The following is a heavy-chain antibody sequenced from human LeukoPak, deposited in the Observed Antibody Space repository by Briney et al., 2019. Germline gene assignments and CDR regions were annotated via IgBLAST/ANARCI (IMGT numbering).Heavy chain of an antibody. Sequence: PSETLSLTCTVSGGSISNDYWSWIRQSPGKGLEWIGYISYTGSTNYNPSLKSRVTISVDTSKNQFSLRLGSVTAADAAVYYCARNGYSGYDLQLRYYYYYMEVWGKGTTVTVSS. J-gene: IGHJ6*03. CDR3: ARNGYSGYDLQLRYYYYYMEV. CDR1: GGSISNDY. D-gene: IGHD5-12*01. V-gene: IGHV4-59*01. CDR2: ISYTGST.